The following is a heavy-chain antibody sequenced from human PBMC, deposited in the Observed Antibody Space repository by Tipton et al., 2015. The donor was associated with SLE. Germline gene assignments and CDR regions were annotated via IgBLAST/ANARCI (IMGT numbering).Heavy chain of an antibody. J-gene: IGHJ5*02. CDR2: ISDSGNT. CDR3: ASAIFGVAPGT. Sequence: TLSLTCTVSGASISSHYWSWIRQPPGKGLEWIGYISDSGNTIDNPSLKSRLTISVDTSKNQFSLKLRSVTAADTAVYFCASAIFGVAPGTWGQGALVTVSA. D-gene: IGHD3-3*01. V-gene: IGHV4-59*11. CDR1: GASISSHY.